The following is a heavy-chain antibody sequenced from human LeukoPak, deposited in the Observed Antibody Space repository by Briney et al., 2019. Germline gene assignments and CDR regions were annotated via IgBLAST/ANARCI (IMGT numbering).Heavy chain of an antibody. J-gene: IGHJ3*02. Sequence: PGGSLRLPCAASGFTFSSYAVSWVRQAPGKGLEWVSAISGSGGSTYYADSVKGRFTISRDNSKNTLYLQVNSLRAEDTAVYYCAKRGIQLWLLSGAFDIWGQGTMVTVSS. V-gene: IGHV3-23*01. CDR3: AKRGIQLWLLSGAFDI. CDR2: ISGSGGST. CDR1: GFTFSSYA. D-gene: IGHD5-18*01.